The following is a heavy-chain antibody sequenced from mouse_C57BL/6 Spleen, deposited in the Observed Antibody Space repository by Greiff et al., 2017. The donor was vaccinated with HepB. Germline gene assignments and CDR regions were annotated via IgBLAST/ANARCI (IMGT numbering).Heavy chain of an antibody. Sequence: VKLLESGPGLVAPSQSLSITCTVSGFSLTSYGVHWVRQPPGKGLEWLGVIWAGGSTNYNSALMSRLSISKDNYKSQVVLKMNSLQTDDTAMYYCARLEDIWGQGTTLTVSS. V-gene: IGHV2-9*02. CDR1: GFSLTSYG. CDR2: IWAGGST. CDR3: ARLEDI. J-gene: IGHJ2*01. D-gene: IGHD1-3*01.